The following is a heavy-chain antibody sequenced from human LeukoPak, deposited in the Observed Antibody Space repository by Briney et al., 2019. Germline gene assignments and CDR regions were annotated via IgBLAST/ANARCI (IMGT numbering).Heavy chain of an antibody. D-gene: IGHD1-26*01. Sequence: GGSLRLSCAASGFTFSTYWMAWVGQAPGKGLEWVANIKGDDSARHQADSVKGRFTISRDNAQNSVYLQMSSLRGEATAIYYCARDDVGSLDYWGQGTLVTVSS. J-gene: IGHJ4*02. CDR1: GFTFSTYW. V-gene: IGHV3-7*01. CDR2: IKGDDSAR. CDR3: ARDDVGSLDY.